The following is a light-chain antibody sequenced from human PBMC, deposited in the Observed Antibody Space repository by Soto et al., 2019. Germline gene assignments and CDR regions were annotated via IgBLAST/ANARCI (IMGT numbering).Light chain of an antibody. J-gene: IGKJ3*01. V-gene: IGKV3-20*01. CDR3: QQDGSSPFT. CDR1: QSVSSSY. Sequence: EIVLTQSPGTLSLSPGERATLSCRASQSVSSSYLAWYQQKPGQAPRLLIYGASSRATGIPDRFSGSGSGTYFTLTISSLEPEDFVVYSCQQDGSSPFTFGPGTKVDIK. CDR2: GAS.